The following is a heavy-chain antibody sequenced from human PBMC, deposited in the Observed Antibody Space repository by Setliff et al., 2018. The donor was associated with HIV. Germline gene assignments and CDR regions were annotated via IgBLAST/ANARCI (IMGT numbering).Heavy chain of an antibody. CDR1: GYTFTAYY. Sequence: ASVKVSCKASGYTFTAYYIHWVRQAPGQGLEWMGRIYPNSGGTNFAQKFQGRVTMTRDTSISTAYMELSRLTSDDTAMYFCARGTRVGANDAFDIWGQGTMVTVSS. V-gene: IGHV1-2*06. J-gene: IGHJ3*02. CDR2: IYPNSGGT. CDR3: ARGTRVGANDAFDI. D-gene: IGHD1-26*01.